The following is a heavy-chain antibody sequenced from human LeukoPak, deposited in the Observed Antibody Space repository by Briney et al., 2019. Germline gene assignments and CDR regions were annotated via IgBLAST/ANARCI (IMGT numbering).Heavy chain of an antibody. V-gene: IGHV4-59*01. CDR2: IYYSGST. D-gene: IGHD3-3*01. CDR1: GGSISSYY. CDR3: ARTRGSGYYNYYYYMDV. Sequence: PSETLSLTCTVSGGSISSYYWSWIRQPPGKGLEWIGYIYYSGSTNYNPSLKSRVTISVDTSKNQFSLKLSSVTAADTAVHYCARTRGSGYYNYYYYMDVWGKGTTVTVSS. J-gene: IGHJ6*03.